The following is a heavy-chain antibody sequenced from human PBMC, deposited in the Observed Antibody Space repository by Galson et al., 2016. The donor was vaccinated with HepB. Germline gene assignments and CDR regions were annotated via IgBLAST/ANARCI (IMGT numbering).Heavy chain of an antibody. V-gene: IGHV3-74*01. CDR2: IEGDGTRP. Sequence: SLRLSCAVSGFTFRNHQMHWVRQVSGKGLVWVSRIEGDGTRPIYADSVKGRFTISRDNAENTLCLQMNSLRAEDTAVYYCARDLSGPDFWGQGTLVTVSS. J-gene: IGHJ4*02. CDR3: ARDLSGPDF. CDR1: GFTFRNHQ.